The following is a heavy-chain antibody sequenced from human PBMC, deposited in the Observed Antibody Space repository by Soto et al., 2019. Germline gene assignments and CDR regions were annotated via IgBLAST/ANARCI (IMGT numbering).Heavy chain of an antibody. CDR3: AKDTRWEYDFWSGYYFDY. CDR2: IRGSGGRT. Sequence: PWGSDTRASTPSGLTVISDARIWVRQATGEGLEWVSAIRGSGGRTYYADSVKGRFTISRDNSKNTLYLQMNSLRAEDTAVYYCAKDTRWEYDFWSGYYFDYWGQGTLVTVSS. V-gene: IGHV3-23*01. J-gene: IGHJ4*02. CDR1: GLTVISDA. D-gene: IGHD3-3*01.